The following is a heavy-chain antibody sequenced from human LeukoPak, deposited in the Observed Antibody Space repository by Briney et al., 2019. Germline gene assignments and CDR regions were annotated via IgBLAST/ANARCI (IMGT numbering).Heavy chain of an antibody. D-gene: IGHD3-10*01. Sequence: PSETLSLTCAVYGGSFSGYDWSWIRQPPGQGLEWIGEVNHGGSANYNPSHKSRVTISVDTSKNHFSLKLSSVTAADTAVYYCARGQTHYYGSGSYLRVYYYYGMDVWGQGTTVTVSS. CDR3: ARGQTHYYGSGSYLRVYYYYGMDV. CDR2: VNHGGSA. CDR1: GGSFSGYD. V-gene: IGHV4-34*01. J-gene: IGHJ6*02.